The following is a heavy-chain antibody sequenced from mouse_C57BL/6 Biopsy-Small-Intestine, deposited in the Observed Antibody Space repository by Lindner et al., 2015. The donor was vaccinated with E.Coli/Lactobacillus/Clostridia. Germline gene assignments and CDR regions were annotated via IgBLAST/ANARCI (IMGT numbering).Heavy chain of an antibody. CDR3: VRERRWLQFRDAFDI. Sequence: VKVSCKAAGYSFTLTTYVINWVRQAPGQGLEWMGWIDTNTGKPTYAQGFTGRFVFSLDTSVSTAYLQISSLKAEDTAVYYCVRERRWLQFRDAFDIWGQGTMVTVSS. CDR2: IDTNTGKP. V-gene: IGHV9-3*02. J-gene: IGHJ3*01. D-gene: IGHD1-1*01. CDR1: GYSFTLTTYV.